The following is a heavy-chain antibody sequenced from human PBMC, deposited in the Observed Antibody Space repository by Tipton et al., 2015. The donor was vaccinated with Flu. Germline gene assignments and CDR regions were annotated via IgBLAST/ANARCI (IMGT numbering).Heavy chain of an antibody. V-gene: IGHV1-8*01. CDR1: GYTFTSYD. Sequence: QLVQSGAEVKKPGASVKVSCETSGYTFTSYDINWVRQATGQGLEWMGWMNPNSGNTGYAQKFQGRVSMTRNTSISTAYMELNSLTSDDTAVYYWARGPGRDIAVRGWFDPWGQGTLVTVSS. CDR3: ARGPGRDIAVRGWFDP. J-gene: IGHJ5*02. D-gene: IGHD6-6*01. CDR2: MNPNSGNT.